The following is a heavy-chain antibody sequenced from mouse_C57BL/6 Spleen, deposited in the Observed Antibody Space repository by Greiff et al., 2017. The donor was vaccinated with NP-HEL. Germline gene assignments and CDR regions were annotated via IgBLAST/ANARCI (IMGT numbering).Heavy chain of an antibody. CDR1: GYTFTSYD. V-gene: IGHV1-85*01. J-gene: IGHJ1*03. CDR3: ARGDWYFDV. Sequence: QVQLQQSGPELVKPGASVKLSCKASGYTFTSYDINWVKQRPGQGLEWIGWIYPRDGSTKYNEKFKGKATLTVDTSSRTAYMELHSLASEDSAVYFGARGDWYFDVWGTGTTVTVSS. CDR2: IYPRDGST.